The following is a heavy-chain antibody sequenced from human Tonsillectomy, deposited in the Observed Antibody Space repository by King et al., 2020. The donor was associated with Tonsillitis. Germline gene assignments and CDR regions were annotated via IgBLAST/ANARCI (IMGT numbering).Heavy chain of an antibody. V-gene: IGHV3-9*01. CDR2: ISWNSNDI. Sequence: VQLVESGGGLVQPGRSLRLSCAASGFNFDDFAMHWVRQAPGKGLEWVSGISWNSNDIGYADSVKGRFTISKDNAKNSLYLQMDSLRAEDTAMYYWAKDLTGIGTNWGQGTLVTVSS. CDR3: AKDLTGIGTN. CDR1: GFNFDDFA. J-gene: IGHJ4*02. D-gene: IGHD6-13*01.